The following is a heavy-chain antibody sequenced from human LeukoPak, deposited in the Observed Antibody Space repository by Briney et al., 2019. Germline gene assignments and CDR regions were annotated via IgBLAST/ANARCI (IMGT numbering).Heavy chain of an antibody. CDR3: ARDLKWELSHRGDY. J-gene: IGHJ4*02. D-gene: IGHD1-26*01. Sequence: PGGSLRLSCAASGFTFSSYSMNWVRQAPGKGLEWVSSISSSSSYIYYADSVKGRFTISRDNAKDSLYLQMNSLRAEDTAVYYCARDLKWELSHRGDYWGQGTLVTVSS. V-gene: IGHV3-21*01. CDR1: GFTFSSYS. CDR2: ISSSSSYI.